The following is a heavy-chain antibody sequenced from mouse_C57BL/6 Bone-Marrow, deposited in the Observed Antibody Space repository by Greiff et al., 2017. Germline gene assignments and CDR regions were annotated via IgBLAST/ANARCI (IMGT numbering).Heavy chain of an antibody. D-gene: IGHD1-1*01. CDR2: ISAGGSFT. CDR3: ARGGYYGSSDSRDD. CDR1: GFTFSSYA. Sequence: EVMLVESGGGLVKPGGSLKLSCAASGFTFSSYAMSWVRQTPEKWLEWVATISAGGSFTYYPDNVKGRFTISRDNSKNNLYLQMSRLKSDDTAMYYGARGGYYGSSDSRDDWGQGTSVTVSS. V-gene: IGHV5-4*03. J-gene: IGHJ4*01.